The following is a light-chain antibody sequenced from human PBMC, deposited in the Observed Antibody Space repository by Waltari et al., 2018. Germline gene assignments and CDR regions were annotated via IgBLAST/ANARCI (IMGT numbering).Light chain of an antibody. V-gene: IGKV3-11*01. CDR1: QSLSSY. CDR2: DAS. J-gene: IGKJ4*01. Sequence: EIVLTQSPATLSLSPGERATLSCRASQSLSSYLACYQQKPGQAPRLLIYDASKRVTGTPARFSGSGSGTDFTLTISSLEPEDFAVYYCQQRSDWRGLTFGGGTKVEIK. CDR3: QQRSDWRGLT.